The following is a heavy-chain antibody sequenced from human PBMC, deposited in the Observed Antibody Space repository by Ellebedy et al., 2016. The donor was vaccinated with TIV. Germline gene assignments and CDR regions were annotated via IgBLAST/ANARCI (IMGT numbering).Heavy chain of an antibody. CDR3: ARTHTAMLEYNYGMDV. Sequence: AASVKVSCKASGYTFTSYFMHWVRQAPGRGLEWMGIIDPSGGTTNFAQKFQDRVTIIADKSTSKAFMELSSLRSEDTAVYYCARTHTAMLEYNYGMDVWGQGTTVTVSS. CDR2: IDPSGGTT. D-gene: IGHD5-18*01. CDR1: GYTFTSYF. V-gene: IGHV1-46*01. J-gene: IGHJ6*02.